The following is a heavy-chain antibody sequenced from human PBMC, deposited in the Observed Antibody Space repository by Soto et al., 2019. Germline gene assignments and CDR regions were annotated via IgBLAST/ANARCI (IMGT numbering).Heavy chain of an antibody. Sequence: SETLSLTCTVSGGSISSYYWSWIRQPPGKGLEWIGYIYYSGSTNYNPSLKSRVTISVDTSKNQFSLKLSSVTAADTAVYYCARLRGNYDFWSGYYLGYYFDYWGQGTLVTVSS. CDR2: IYYSGST. CDR3: ARLRGNYDFWSGYYLGYYFDY. V-gene: IGHV4-59*08. CDR1: GGSISSYY. D-gene: IGHD3-3*01. J-gene: IGHJ4*02.